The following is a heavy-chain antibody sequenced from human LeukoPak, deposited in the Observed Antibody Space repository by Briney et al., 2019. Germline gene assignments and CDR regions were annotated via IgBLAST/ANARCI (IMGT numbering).Heavy chain of an antibody. Sequence: ASMKVSCKASGYTFTAYYMHWLRQAPGQGLEWMGGIIPMFDTADFAQKFQGRVTITADTSTSTAYMQLSSLRSEDTAVYYCARARSGPYGSGSLDAFDIWGQGTMVTVSS. V-gene: IGHV1-69*06. J-gene: IGHJ3*02. D-gene: IGHD3-10*01. CDR1: GYTFTAYY. CDR2: IIPMFDTA. CDR3: ARARSGPYGSGSLDAFDI.